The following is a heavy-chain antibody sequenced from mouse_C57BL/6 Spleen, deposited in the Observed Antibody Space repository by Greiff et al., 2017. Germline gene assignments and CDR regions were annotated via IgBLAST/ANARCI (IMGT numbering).Heavy chain of an antibody. CDR2: IYPGDGDT. D-gene: IGHD1-1*02. CDR1: GYAFSSSC. J-gene: IGHJ1*03. CDR3: AREVVYYFDV. V-gene: IGHV1-82*01. Sequence: QVQLKQSGPELVKPGASVKISCKASGYAFSSSCMNWVKQRPGQGLEWIGRIYPGDGDTNYNGKFKGKATLTADKSSSTAYMQLRSLTSEDSAVYCCAREVVYYFDVWGTGTTVTVSS.